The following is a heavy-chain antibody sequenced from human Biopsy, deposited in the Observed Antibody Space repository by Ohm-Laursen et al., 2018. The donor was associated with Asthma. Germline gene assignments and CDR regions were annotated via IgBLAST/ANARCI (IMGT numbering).Heavy chain of an antibody. V-gene: IGHV4-61*05. CDR1: GGSIRSSTYY. CDR3: ARGVDRVTGLLDHFDS. Sequence: TLSLTCTVSGGSIRSSTYYWGWIRQPPGKGLESIGHVYYSGSTNYNPSLKSRVTISIDASKNQFSLKLTSVTAADTAVYYCARGVDRVTGLLDHFDSWGQGTLVTVSS. J-gene: IGHJ4*02. CDR2: VYYSGST. D-gene: IGHD2-21*02.